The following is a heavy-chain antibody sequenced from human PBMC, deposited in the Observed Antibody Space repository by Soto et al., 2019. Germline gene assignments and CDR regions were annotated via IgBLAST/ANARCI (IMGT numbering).Heavy chain of an antibody. CDR1: GGSISSGGYY. Sequence: QVQLQESGPGLVKPSQTLSLTCTVSGGSISSGGYYWSWIRQHPGKGLEWIGYIYYSGSTYYNPALKSRVTISVDTSKNQYYLKLSSVTAADTAVYYCARDAGEVGLVAFAILGQGRRVTVSS. J-gene: IGHJ3*02. CDR3: ARDAGEVGLVAFAI. D-gene: IGHD1-26*01. CDR2: IYYSGST. V-gene: IGHV4-31*03.